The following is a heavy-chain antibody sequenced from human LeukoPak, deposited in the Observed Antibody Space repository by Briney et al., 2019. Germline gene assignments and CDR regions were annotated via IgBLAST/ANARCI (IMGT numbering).Heavy chain of an antibody. CDR2: IKGNADGRTT. CDR3: TARGPDSGSSVAY. J-gene: IGHJ4*02. D-gene: IGHD3-22*01. V-gene: IGHV3-15*07. CDR1: GFTFSNAW. Sequence: KSGGSLRLSCVASGFTFSNAWMNWVRQAPGKGLEWVGRIKGNADGRTTEYAAPVRGRFTMSRDDSKNTLYLQINSLKTEDTAVYYCTARGPDSGSSVAYSGQGTLVTVSS.